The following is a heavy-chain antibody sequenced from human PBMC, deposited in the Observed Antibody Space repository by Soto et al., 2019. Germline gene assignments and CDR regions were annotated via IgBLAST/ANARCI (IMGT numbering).Heavy chain of an antibody. CDR3: ARAVAVAADFDY. CDR1: GYTFTGYA. D-gene: IGHD6-19*01. V-gene: IGHV1-3*05. CDR2: INAGNGNT. Sequence: QVQLVQSGAEEKKPGASVKVSCKASGYTFTGYAMHWVRQAPGHRLEWMRWINAGNGNTKYSQKFQGRVTITMDTSASTTDMVLSSLRSEDRAVYYCARAVAVAADFDYCGQGTLVTVSS. J-gene: IGHJ4*02.